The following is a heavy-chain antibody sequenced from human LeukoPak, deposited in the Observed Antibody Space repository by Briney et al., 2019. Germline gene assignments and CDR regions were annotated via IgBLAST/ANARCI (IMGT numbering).Heavy chain of an antibody. CDR1: GGTFSSYA. V-gene: IGHV1-69*05. CDR3: ARDLYSNHNWFDP. D-gene: IGHD4-11*01. Sequence: SVKVSCKASGGTFSSYAISWVRQAPGQGLEWMGGIIPIFGTANYAQKFQGRVTITTDESTSTAYMELSSLRSEDTAVYYCARDLYSNHNWFDPWGQGTLVTVSS. CDR2: IIPIFGTA. J-gene: IGHJ5*02.